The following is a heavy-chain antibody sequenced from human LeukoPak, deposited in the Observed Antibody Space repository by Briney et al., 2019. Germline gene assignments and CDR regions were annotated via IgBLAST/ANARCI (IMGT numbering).Heavy chain of an antibody. J-gene: IGHJ4*02. Sequence: GGTLRLSCAASGFTFSSYGMNWVRQAPGKGLEWVSHISISGSTIYYTDSVKGRFTISRDNAKNSLYLQMNSLRAEDTAVYYCARIAYSGSYPVIDYWGQGTLVTVSS. CDR3: ARIAYSGSYPVIDY. V-gene: IGHV3-48*04. CDR2: ISISGSTI. D-gene: IGHD1-26*01. CDR1: GFTFSSYG.